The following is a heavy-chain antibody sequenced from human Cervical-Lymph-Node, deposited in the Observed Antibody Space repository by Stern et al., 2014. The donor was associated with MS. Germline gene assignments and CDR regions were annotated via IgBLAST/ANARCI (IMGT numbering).Heavy chain of an antibody. V-gene: IGHV5-51*03. J-gene: IGHJ4*02. CDR2: IYPGDSDT. Sequence: EVQLLESGAEVKKPGESLKISCKGSGYRFTDYWIAWVRQMPGKGLEWMGIIYPGDSDTRYSPSFQGQVTISADKSITTAYLQWSSLKASDTAMYYCARLSRETYTSTWYGCDYWGQGALVTVSS. CDR1: GYRFTDYW. D-gene: IGHD6-13*01. CDR3: ARLSRETYTSTWYGCDY.